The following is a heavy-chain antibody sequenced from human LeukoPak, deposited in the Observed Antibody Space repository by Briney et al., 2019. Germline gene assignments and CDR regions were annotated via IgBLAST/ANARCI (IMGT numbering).Heavy chain of an antibody. D-gene: IGHD5-12*01. J-gene: IGHJ3*02. V-gene: IGHV1-69*13. CDR1: GGTFSSYA. Sequence: SVKVSCKASGGTFSSYAISWVRQAPGQGLEWMGGIIPIFGTANYAQKFQGRVTITADESTSTACMELSSLRSEDTAVYYCARGGIVATIFAFDIWGQGTMVTVSS. CDR2: IIPIFGTA. CDR3: ARGGIVATIFAFDI.